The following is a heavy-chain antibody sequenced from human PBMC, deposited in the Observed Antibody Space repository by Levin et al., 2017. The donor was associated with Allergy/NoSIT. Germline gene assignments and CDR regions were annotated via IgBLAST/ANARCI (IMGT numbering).Heavy chain of an antibody. Sequence: PSETLSLTCTVSGGSISNYFWSWIRQPPGKGLEWIGYIYYSGSTNYNPSLKSRVTISVDMSKNQFSLKLSSVTAADTAVYYCARDRSVVVAATDTWRHYYGMDVWGQGTTVTVSS. CDR2: IYYSGST. CDR1: GGSISNYF. D-gene: IGHD2-15*01. J-gene: IGHJ6*02. V-gene: IGHV4-59*01. CDR3: ARDRSVVVAATDTWRHYYGMDV.